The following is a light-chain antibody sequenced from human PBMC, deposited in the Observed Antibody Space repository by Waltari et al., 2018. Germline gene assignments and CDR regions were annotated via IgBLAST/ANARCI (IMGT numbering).Light chain of an antibody. J-gene: IGLJ3*02. CDR3: AVWDDSLGAWV. Sequence: QSVLTQPPSASGTPGQRVTISCSGSSSNIGSQYVFWYQQLPGTAPNLLSYRNNQRPSGVPSRFSGSKSGTSASLAISGLRSEDEADYHCAVWDDSLGAWVFGGGTKLTVL. V-gene: IGLV1-47*01. CDR1: SSNIGSQY. CDR2: RNN.